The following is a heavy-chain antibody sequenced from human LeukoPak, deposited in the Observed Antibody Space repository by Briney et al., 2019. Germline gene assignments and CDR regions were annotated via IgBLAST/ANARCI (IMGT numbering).Heavy chain of an antibody. J-gene: IGHJ4*02. CDR2: ISYDGSNK. CDR3: AKDVGMYYDILALDY. Sequence: GGSLRLSCAASGFTFSSYGMHWVRQAPGKGPEWVAVISYDGSNKYYGDSVKGRFTISRDNSKNTLYLQMNSLRAEDTAVYYCAKDVGMYYDILALDYWGQGTLVTVSS. CDR1: GFTFSSYG. D-gene: IGHD3-9*01. V-gene: IGHV3-30*18.